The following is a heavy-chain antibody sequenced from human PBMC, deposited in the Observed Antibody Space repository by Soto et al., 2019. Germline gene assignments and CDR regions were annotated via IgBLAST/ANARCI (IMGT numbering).Heavy chain of an antibody. Sequence: QVQLQESGPGLVKPSQTLSLTCTVSGGSISSGGYYWSWIRQHPGKGLEWIGYIYYSGSTYYNPSLKSRVTISVDTSKNQFSLELSSVTAADTAVYYCAREAVAGTLVFDYWGQGTLVTVSS. D-gene: IGHD6-19*01. CDR1: GGSISSGGYY. CDR3: AREAVAGTLVFDY. J-gene: IGHJ4*02. CDR2: IYYSGST. V-gene: IGHV4-31*03.